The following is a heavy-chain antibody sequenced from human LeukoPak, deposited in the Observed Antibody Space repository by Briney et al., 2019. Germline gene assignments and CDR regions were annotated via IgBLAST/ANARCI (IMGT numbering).Heavy chain of an antibody. Sequence: GGSLRLSCAASGFTFSSYSMNWVRQAPGKGLEWVSAISGSGGSTYYADSVKGRFTISRDNSKNTLYLQMNSLRAEDTAVYYCAKVTDGGNQGFDYWGQGTLVTVSS. J-gene: IGHJ4*02. CDR2: ISGSGGST. V-gene: IGHV3-23*01. CDR1: GFTFSSYS. D-gene: IGHD4-23*01. CDR3: AKVTDGGNQGFDY.